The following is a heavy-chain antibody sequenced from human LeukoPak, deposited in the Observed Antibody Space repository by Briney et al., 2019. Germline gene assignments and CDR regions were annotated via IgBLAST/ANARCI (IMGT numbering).Heavy chain of an antibody. J-gene: IGHJ5*02. Sequence: GESLKISCKGSGYSFASNWIGWLRQMPGKGLEWMGRIDPSDSYTNYSPSFQGHVTISADKSISTAYLQWSSLKASDTAMYYCARQPEGTWFDPWGQGTLVTVSS. CDR3: ARQPEGTWFDP. D-gene: IGHD1-1*01. V-gene: IGHV5-10-1*01. CDR1: GYSFASNW. CDR2: IDPSDSYT.